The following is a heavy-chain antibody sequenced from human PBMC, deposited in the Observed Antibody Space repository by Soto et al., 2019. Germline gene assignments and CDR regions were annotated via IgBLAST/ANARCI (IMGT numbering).Heavy chain of an antibody. D-gene: IGHD5-12*01. CDR3: AKTGRGYSGYGEIDI. Sequence: QVQLVESGGGVVQPGRSLRLSCAASGFTFSSYGMHWVRQAPGKGLEWVAVISYDGSNKYYADSVKGRFTISRDNSKNTLYLQMNSRRAEDTAVYYCAKTGRGYSGYGEIDIWGQGTMVTVSS. J-gene: IGHJ3*02. V-gene: IGHV3-30*18. CDR2: ISYDGSNK. CDR1: GFTFSSYG.